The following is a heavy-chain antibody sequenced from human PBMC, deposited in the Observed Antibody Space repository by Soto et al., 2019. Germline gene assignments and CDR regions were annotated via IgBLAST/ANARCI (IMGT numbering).Heavy chain of an antibody. CDR1: GGSFSGYY. J-gene: IGHJ5*02. CDR2: INHSGST. D-gene: IGHD3-3*01. V-gene: IGHV4-34*01. CDR3: ARESRFLEWLSLNWFDP. Sequence: SETLSLTCAVDGGSFSGYYWSWIRQPPGKGLGWIGEINHSGSTNYNPSLKSRVTISVDTSKNQFSLKLTSVTAEDTAVYYCARESRFLEWLSLNWFDPWGQGTLVTVSS.